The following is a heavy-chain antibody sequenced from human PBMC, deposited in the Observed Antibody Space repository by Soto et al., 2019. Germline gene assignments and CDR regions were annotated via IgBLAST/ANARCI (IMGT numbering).Heavy chain of an antibody. CDR1: GGSFSGYY. CDR3: ARQESVTEPPRGFDP. CDR2: INHSGST. D-gene: IGHD2-21*02. Sequence: SETLSLTCAVYGGSFSGYYWGWIRQPPGKGLEWIGEINHSGSTNYNPSLKSRVTISVDTSKNQFSLKLSSVTAADTAVYYCARQESVTEPPRGFDPWGQGILVTV. V-gene: IGHV4-34*01. J-gene: IGHJ5*02.